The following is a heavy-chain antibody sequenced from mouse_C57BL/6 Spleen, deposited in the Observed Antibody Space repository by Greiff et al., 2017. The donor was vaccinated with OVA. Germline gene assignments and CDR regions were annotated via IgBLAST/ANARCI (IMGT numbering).Heavy chain of an antibody. V-gene: IGHV5-12*01. J-gene: IGHJ4*01. Sequence: EVKLVESGGGLVQPGGSLKLSCAASGFTFSDYYMYWVRQTPEKRLEWVAYISNGGGSTYYPDTVKGRFTISRDNAKNTLYLQMSRLKSEDTAMYYCARHALPYAMDYWGQGTSVTVSS. CDR2: ISNGGGST. CDR1: GFTFSDYY. CDR3: ARHALPYAMDY. D-gene: IGHD5-5*01.